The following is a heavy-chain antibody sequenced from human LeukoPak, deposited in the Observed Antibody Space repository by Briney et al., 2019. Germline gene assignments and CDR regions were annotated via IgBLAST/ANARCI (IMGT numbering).Heavy chain of an antibody. Sequence: ASVKVSCKASGYTFTSYDVNWVRQAPGQGLEWMGWVNPNSGNTGYARRFQGRVTMTTKASISTVYMELSSLTSEDTAVYYCARGLTSDYWGQGALVAVSS. V-gene: IGHV1-8*01. CDR1: GYTFTSYD. J-gene: IGHJ4*02. CDR3: ARGLTSDY. CDR2: VNPNSGNT. D-gene: IGHD4-11*01.